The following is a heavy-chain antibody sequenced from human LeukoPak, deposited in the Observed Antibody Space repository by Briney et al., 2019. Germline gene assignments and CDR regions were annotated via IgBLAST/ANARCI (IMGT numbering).Heavy chain of an antibody. Sequence: GGSLRLSCAASLFPFSNHWMSWVRQAPGKGLEWVANIKEDESEKYYVASVKGRFTISRDNAKNSLYPQMNSLRVEDTAVYYCARQQHSGSYGYFDYWGQGTLVTVSS. V-gene: IGHV3-7*01. CDR3: ARQQHSGSYGYFDY. D-gene: IGHD1-26*01. J-gene: IGHJ4*02. CDR2: IKEDESEK. CDR1: LFPFSNHW.